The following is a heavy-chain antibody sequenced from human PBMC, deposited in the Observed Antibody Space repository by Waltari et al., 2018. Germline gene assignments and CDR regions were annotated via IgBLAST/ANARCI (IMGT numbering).Heavy chain of an antibody. D-gene: IGHD1-26*01. Sequence: QVQLVQSGAEVKKPGASGASVKVSFKASGYTFTSYDINWVRQATGQGLEWMGWRNPKSGNTGYAQKFQGRVTMTRNTSISTVYMELSSLRSEDTAVYYCARDLSGSYRGGYFDYWGQGTLVTVSS. J-gene: IGHJ4*02. CDR3: ARDLSGSYRGGYFDY. CDR2: RNPKSGNT. V-gene: IGHV1-8*01. CDR1: GYTFTSYD.